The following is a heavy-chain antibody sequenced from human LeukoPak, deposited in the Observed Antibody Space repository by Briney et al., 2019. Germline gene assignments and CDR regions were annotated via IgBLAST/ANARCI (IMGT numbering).Heavy chain of an antibody. CDR3: AGDHYLALKS. CDR1: GGSFSDYY. V-gene: IGHV4-34*01. Sequence: SETLSLTCAAYGGSFSDYYWSWIRQPPGKGLEWIGEISPSGSTNYKTSLKSRVTISMDTSKNQSSLRLNSVTAADTAVYYCAGDHYLALKSWGQGTLVTVSS. CDR2: ISPSGST. J-gene: IGHJ5*02. D-gene: IGHD1-14*01.